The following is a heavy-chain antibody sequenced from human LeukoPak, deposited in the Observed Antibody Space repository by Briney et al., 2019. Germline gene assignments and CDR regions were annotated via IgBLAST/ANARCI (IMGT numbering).Heavy chain of an antibody. J-gene: IGHJ3*02. CDR1: RFSFDDYA. CDR3: AKDSSATVTNAGFDAFDI. CDR2: ISWNSGSI. D-gene: IGHD4-17*01. Sequence: GRSLRLSCAASRFSFDDYAMHWVRQAPGKGREWVSAISWNSGSIGYADSVKGRFTISRDNAKNSLYLQMNSLRAEDMALYYCAKDSSATVTNAGFDAFDIWGQGTMVTVSS. V-gene: IGHV3-9*03.